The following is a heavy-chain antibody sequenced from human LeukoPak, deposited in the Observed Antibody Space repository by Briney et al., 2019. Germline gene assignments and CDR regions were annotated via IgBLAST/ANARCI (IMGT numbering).Heavy chain of an antibody. V-gene: IGHV5-51*01. Sequence: GESLKISCKGSGYSFTSYWIGWVRQMPGKGLEWMGFIFPRDSDTRYSPSFQGQVTFSVDASISTAYLQWSSLKASDTAIYYCARRISSIFDWFDSWGQGTQVIVSS. J-gene: IGHJ5*01. D-gene: IGHD2-21*01. CDR1: GYSFTSYW. CDR2: IFPRDSDT. CDR3: ARRISSIFDWFDS.